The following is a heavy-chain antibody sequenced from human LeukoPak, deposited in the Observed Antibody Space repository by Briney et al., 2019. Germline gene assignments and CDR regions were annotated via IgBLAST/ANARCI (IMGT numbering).Heavy chain of an antibody. Sequence: PSETLSLTCTVSGGSISSYYWSWIRQPPGKGLEWIGYIYYSGSTNYNPSLKSRVTISVDTSKNQFSLKLSSVTAADTAVYYCARHGKDFSKDYGMDVWGQGTTVTVSS. J-gene: IGHJ6*02. V-gene: IGHV4-59*08. CDR1: GGSISSYY. CDR2: IYYSGST. CDR3: ARHGKDFSKDYGMDV. D-gene: IGHD4-23*01.